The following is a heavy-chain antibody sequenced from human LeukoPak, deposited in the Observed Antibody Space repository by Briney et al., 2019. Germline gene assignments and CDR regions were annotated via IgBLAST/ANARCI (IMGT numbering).Heavy chain of an antibody. V-gene: IGHV3-53*04. CDR2: IYSGGST. D-gene: IGHD4-17*01. J-gene: IGHJ5*02. CDR3: ARLRPNDWLDH. Sequence: PGGSLRLSCAASGFTVSSNFMSWVRQAPGKGLEWVSVIYSGGSTYYADSVKGRFTISRHNSKNTVYLQINSLRAEDTAVYYCARLRPNDWLDHWGQGTLVTVSS. CDR1: GFTVSSNF.